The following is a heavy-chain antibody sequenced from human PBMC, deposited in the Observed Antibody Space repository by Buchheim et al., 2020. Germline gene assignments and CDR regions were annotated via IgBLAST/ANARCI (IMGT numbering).Heavy chain of an antibody. Sequence: EVQLVESGGGLVQPGGSLRLSCAASGFTFSSYWMHWVRQAPGKGLVWVSRINSDGSSTSYADSVKGRFTISRDNAKNTLYLQMNSLRAEDTAVYYCARDGDYGGSAHVYYYYGMDVWGQGTT. CDR3: ARDGDYGGSAHVYYYYGMDV. CDR2: INSDGSST. CDR1: GFTFSSYW. D-gene: IGHD4-23*01. V-gene: IGHV3-74*01. J-gene: IGHJ6*02.